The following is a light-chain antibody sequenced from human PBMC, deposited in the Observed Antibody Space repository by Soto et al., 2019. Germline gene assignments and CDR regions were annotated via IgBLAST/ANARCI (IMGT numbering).Light chain of an antibody. CDR2: SND. J-gene: IGLJ2*01. CDR1: SSNIGSNT. V-gene: IGLV1-44*01. CDR3: AAWDGSLNGWV. Sequence: QSVLTQAHSASGTPGQRVTISCSGSSSNIGSNTVSWYQQVPGTAPKLLIYSNDQRPSGVPDRFSGSKSGTSASLAIGGLQSEDEADYYCAAWDGSLNGWVFGGGTKVTVL.